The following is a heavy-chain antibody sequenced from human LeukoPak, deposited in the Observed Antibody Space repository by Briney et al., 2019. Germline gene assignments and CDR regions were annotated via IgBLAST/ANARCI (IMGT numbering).Heavy chain of an antibody. Sequence: PSETLSLTCTVSGGSFSTYYWSWVRQPPGKGLEWVGYIYSSGSTDYNPSLKSRVTMSLDTSKNQFSLQLSSVTAADTAVYYCARAVISFGGVIAKGFDCWGQGTLVTISS. J-gene: IGHJ4*02. CDR2: IYSSGST. CDR1: GGSFSTYY. V-gene: IGHV4-59*01. D-gene: IGHD3-16*02. CDR3: ARAVISFGGVIAKGFDC.